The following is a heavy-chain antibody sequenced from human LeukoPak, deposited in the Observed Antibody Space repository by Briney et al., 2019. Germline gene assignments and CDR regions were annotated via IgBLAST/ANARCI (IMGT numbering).Heavy chain of an antibody. V-gene: IGHV4-34*01. J-gene: IGHJ6*04. Sequence: PSETLSLTCAVYGGSFSGYYWSWIRHPPGKGLEWIGEINHSGSTNYNPSLKSRVTISVDTSKNQFSLKLSSVTAADTAVYYCARLPRVVRNPSGVWGKGTTVTVSS. CDR1: GGSFSGYY. CDR3: ARLPRVVRNPSGV. CDR2: INHSGST. D-gene: IGHD6-6*01.